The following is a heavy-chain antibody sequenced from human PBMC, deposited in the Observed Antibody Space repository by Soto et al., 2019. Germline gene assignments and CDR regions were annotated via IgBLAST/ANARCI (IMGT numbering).Heavy chain of an antibody. J-gene: IGHJ4*02. CDR1: GCSISSSSYY. V-gene: IGHV4-39*01. CDR3: ARLRPYYDSSGYIFDY. Sequence: XETRPLTCTVAGCSISSSSYYWGWIRQPRGKGLEWIGSIYYSGSTYYNPSLKSRVTISVDTSKNQFSLKLSSVTAADTAVYYCARLRPYYDSSGYIFDYWGQGTLVTVSS. CDR2: IYYSGST. D-gene: IGHD3-22*01.